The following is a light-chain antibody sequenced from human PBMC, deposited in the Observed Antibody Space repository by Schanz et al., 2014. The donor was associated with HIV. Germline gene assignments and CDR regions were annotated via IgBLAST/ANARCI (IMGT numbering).Light chain of an antibody. CDR1: QSVSGF. Sequence: EIVLTQSPGTLSLSPGERATLSCRASQSVSGFLAWYQQKPGQAPRLLMYDASSRAAGVPDRFSGSGSGTDFTLTISRLEPEDFAVYYCQQYGSSPLYTFGQGTKLEIK. V-gene: IGKV3-20*01. CDR3: QQYGSSPLYT. CDR2: DAS. J-gene: IGKJ2*01.